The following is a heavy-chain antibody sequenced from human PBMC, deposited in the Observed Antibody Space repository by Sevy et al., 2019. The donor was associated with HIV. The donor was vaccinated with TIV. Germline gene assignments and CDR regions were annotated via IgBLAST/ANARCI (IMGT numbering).Heavy chain of an antibody. Sequence: GGSLRLSCAASGFTFSSYAMHWVRQAPGKGLEWVAVISYDGSNKYYADSVKGRFTISRDNSKNTLYLQMNSLRAEDTAVYYCARAGVLRFLGWLLTPAYSFDSWGEGALVTVSS. V-gene: IGHV3-30-3*01. J-gene: IGHJ4*02. D-gene: IGHD3-3*01. CDR1: GFTFSSYA. CDR2: ISYDGSNK. CDR3: ARAGVLRFLGWLLTPAYSFDS.